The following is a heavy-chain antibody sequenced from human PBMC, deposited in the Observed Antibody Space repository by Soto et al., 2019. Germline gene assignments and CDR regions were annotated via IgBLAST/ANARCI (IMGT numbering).Heavy chain of an antibody. CDR3: ARGGIAARRYYYYYGMDV. J-gene: IGHJ6*02. D-gene: IGHD6-6*01. Sequence: SETLSLTCTVSGGSISSGDYYWSWIRQPPGKGLEWIGYIYYSGSTYYNPSLKSRVTISVDTSKNQFSLKLSSVTVADTAVYYCARGGIAARRYYYYYGMDVWGQGTTVTVSS. CDR1: GGSISSGDYY. V-gene: IGHV4-30-4*01. CDR2: IYYSGST.